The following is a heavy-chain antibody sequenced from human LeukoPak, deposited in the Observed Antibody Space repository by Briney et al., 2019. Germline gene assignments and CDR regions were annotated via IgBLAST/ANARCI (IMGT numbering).Heavy chain of an antibody. CDR2: ISYDGSNK. Sequence: GRSLRLSCAASGFTFSSYAMHWVCQAPGKGLEWVAVISYDGSNKYYADSVKGRFTISRDNSKNTLYLQMNSLRTEDTAVYYCARDGYDLDTPMVSTIFDCWGQGTLVTVSS. CDR3: ARDGYDLDTPMVSTIFDC. V-gene: IGHV3-30-3*01. J-gene: IGHJ4*02. CDR1: GFTFSSYA. D-gene: IGHD5-18*01.